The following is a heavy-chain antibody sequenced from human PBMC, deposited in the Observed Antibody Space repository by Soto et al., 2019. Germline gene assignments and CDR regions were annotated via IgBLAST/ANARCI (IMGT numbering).Heavy chain of an antibody. V-gene: IGHV3-30*18. J-gene: IGHJ4*02. CDR3: AKNLPSHSGDWPTVYPFED. D-gene: IGHD6-25*01. Sequence: QVHLVESGGGVVQPGRSLRLSCAASGFTFHDYGMHWIRQAPGQGLEWEAAISYDGSTTFYADSVTGRFTISRDNSKTPFNVHRNSRRPEATAVYYCAKNLPSHSGDWPTVYPFEDWGQGTVVIVS. CDR1: GFTFHDYG. CDR2: ISYDGSTT.